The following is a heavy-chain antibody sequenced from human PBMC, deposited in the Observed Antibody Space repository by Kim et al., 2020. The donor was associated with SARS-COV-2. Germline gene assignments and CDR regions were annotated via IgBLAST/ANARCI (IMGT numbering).Heavy chain of an antibody. D-gene: IGHD4-4*01. CDR3: ASDADYSFMDV. V-gene: IGHV3-48*02. CDR1: GFTFSSYN. Sequence: GGSLRLSCAASGFTFSSYNMNWVRQAPGKGLEWISYISSSSTIIYHADSVKGRFTISRDTAKKSMYLKLNSLRDEYTAVYYCASDADYSFMDVWGQGTTV. J-gene: IGHJ6*02. CDR2: ISSSSTII.